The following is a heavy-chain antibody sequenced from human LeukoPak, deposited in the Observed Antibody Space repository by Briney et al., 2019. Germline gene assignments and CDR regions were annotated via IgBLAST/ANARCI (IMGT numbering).Heavy chain of an antibody. V-gene: IGHV4-39*01. D-gene: IGHD2-21*02. CDR1: GGSISSSNYY. CDR2: IHYTGST. J-gene: IGHJ4*02. Sequence: PPETLSLTCTVSGGSISSSNYYWDWIRQPPGKGLQWIGSIHYTGSTYYNPSIQSRLTISVHTPKNQFSPKLTSVTAADTAVYYCARAVVVTAMWIVYYFDYWGQGTLVTVSS. CDR3: ARAVVVTAMWIVYYFDY.